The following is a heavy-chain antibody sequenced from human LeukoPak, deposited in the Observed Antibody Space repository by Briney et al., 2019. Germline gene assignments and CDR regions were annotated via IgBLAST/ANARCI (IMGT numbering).Heavy chain of an antibody. CDR3: TRVPYGDYWSSDY. CDR1: GFTFSSYS. J-gene: IGHJ4*02. V-gene: IGHV3-21*03. Sequence: KPGGSLRLSCAASGFTFSSYSMNWVRQAPGKGLEWVSSISSSSSYIYYADSVKGRFTISRDNAKNSLFLQMNSLRVEDTAIYYCTRVPYGDYWSSDYWGQGTLVTVSS. CDR2: ISSSSSYI. D-gene: IGHD4-17*01.